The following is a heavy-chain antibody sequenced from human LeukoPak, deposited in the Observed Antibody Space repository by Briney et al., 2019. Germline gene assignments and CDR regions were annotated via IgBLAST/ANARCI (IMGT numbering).Heavy chain of an antibody. CDR2: IKQDGSEK. V-gene: IGHV3-7*01. J-gene: IGHJ6*02. Sequence: GGSLRLSCAASGFTFSSYGMSWVRQAPGKGLEWVANIKQDGSEKYYVDSVKGRFTISRDNAKNSLYLQMNSLRAEDTAVYYCARVEGGVERGFGELFRYYYYYYGMDVWGQGTTVTVSS. CDR3: ARVEGGVERGFGELFRYYYYYYGMDV. CDR1: GFTFSSYG. D-gene: IGHD3-10*01.